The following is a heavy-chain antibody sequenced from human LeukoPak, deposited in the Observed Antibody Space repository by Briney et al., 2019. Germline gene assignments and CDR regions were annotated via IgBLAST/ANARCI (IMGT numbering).Heavy chain of an antibody. D-gene: IGHD3-16*02. CDR3: ARVVSDYVWGSYRYRNPYYFDC. CDR2: IYYSGST. J-gene: IGHJ4*02. CDR1: GGSISSYY. V-gene: IGHV4-59*08. Sequence: SETLSLTCTVSGGSISSYYWSWIRQPPGKGLEWIGYIYYSGSTNYNPSLKSRVTISVDTSKNQFSLKLSSVTAADTAVYYCARVVSDYVWGSYRYRNPYYFDCWGQGTLVTVSS.